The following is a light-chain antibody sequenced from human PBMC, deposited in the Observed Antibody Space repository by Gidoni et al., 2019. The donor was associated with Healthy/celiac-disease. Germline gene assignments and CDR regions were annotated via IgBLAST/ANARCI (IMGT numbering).Light chain of an antibody. J-gene: IGLJ2*01. CDR2: SNN. CDR1: SSNIGSNT. V-gene: IGLV1-44*01. CDR3: AAWDDSLNGDVV. Sequence: QSVLTQPPSASGTPGQRVTISCSGSSSNIGSNTVNWYQQLPGTAPKLLIYSNNQRPSGVPDRFSGSKSGTSASLAISGLQSEDEADYYCAAWDDSLNGDVVFGGGTKLTXL.